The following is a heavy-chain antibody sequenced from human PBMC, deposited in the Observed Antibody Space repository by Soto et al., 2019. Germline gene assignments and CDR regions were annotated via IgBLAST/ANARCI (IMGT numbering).Heavy chain of an antibody. CDR1: GGSISSGDYY. CDR2: IYYSGST. CDR3: AREFQYCISTSCYLDAFDI. V-gene: IGHV4-30-4*01. Sequence: SETLSLTCTFSGGSISSGDYYWSWIRQPPGKGLEWIGYIYYSGSTYYNPSLKSRVTISVDTSKNQFSLKLSSVTAADTAVYYCAREFQYCISTSCYLDAFDIWGQGTMVTVSS. J-gene: IGHJ3*02. D-gene: IGHD2-2*01.